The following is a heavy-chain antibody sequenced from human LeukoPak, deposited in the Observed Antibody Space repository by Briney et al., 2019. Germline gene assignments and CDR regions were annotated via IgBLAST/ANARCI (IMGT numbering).Heavy chain of an antibody. CDR3: AGAAYCGGDCYYYFDY. Sequence: ASVKVSCKASGYTFTGYYMHWVRQAPGQGLELMGWINPNNGGTYYAQKLQGRVTMTWDTSISTAYMELTGLRSDDTAVYYCAGAAYCGGDCYYYFDYWGQGTLVTVSS. V-gene: IGHV1-2*02. CDR1: GYTFTGYY. J-gene: IGHJ4*02. D-gene: IGHD2-21*02. CDR2: INPNNGGT.